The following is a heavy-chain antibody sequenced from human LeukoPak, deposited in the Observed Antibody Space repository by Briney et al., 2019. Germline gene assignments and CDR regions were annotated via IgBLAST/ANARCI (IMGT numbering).Heavy chain of an antibody. Sequence: ASVKVSCKASGYTFTSYGISWVRQAPGQGLEWMGWISAYNGNTNYAQKLRGRVTMTTDTSTSTAYMGLRSLRSDDTAVYYCARGYYDFWSGSAGWFDPWGQGTLVTVSS. CDR3: ARGYYDFWSGSAGWFDP. J-gene: IGHJ5*02. CDR2: ISAYNGNT. V-gene: IGHV1-18*01. CDR1: GYTFTSYG. D-gene: IGHD3-3*01.